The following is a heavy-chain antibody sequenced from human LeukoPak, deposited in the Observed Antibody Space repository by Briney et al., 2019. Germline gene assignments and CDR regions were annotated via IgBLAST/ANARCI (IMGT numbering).Heavy chain of an antibody. V-gene: IGHV3-23*01. J-gene: IGHJ6*02. CDR3: AKNQYQLLHTGPGMDV. D-gene: IGHD2-2*01. Sequence: GASLRLSCAASGSTFSSYAMSWVRQAPGKGLEWVSGISGSGGSTYYADSVKGRFTISRDNSKNTLNLQMNSLRAEDTAIYYCAKNQYQLLHTGPGMDVWGQGTTVTVSS. CDR2: ISGSGGST. CDR1: GSTFSSYA.